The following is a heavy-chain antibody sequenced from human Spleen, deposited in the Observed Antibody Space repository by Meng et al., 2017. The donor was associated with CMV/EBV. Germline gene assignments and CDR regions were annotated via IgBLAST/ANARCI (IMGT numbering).Heavy chain of an antibody. Sequence: VQLVESGGGVVQPGRSLRLSCAASGFTFSSYAMHWVRQAPGKGLEWVAVISYDGSNKYYADSVKGRFTISRDNSKNTLYLQMNSLRAEDTAVYYCAAPERSGTEYYFDYWGQGTLVTVAS. V-gene: IGHV3-30-3*01. CDR2: ISYDGSNK. CDR1: GFTFSSYA. D-gene: IGHD1-1*01. CDR3: AAPERSGTEYYFDY. J-gene: IGHJ4*02.